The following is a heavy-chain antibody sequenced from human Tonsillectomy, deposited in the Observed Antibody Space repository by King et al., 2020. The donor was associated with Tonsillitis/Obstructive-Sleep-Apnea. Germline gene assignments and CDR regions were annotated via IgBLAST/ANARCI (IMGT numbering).Heavy chain of an antibody. CDR3: ARESPNAEGDY. CDR1: GYTFSSYA. Sequence: VQLVQSGAEVKKPGASVKLSCKASGYTFSSYAMHWVRQAPGQRPEWMGWINAANGYTEYSQKFQGRVTMTSDTSVNTAFMELGSLTSGDTAVYYCARESPNAEGDYWGQGTLVTVSS. J-gene: IGHJ4*02. V-gene: IGHV1-3*01. CDR2: INAANGYT. D-gene: IGHD2-8*01.